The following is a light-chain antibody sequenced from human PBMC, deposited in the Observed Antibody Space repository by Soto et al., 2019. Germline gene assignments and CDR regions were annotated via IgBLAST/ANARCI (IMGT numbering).Light chain of an antibody. V-gene: IGKV3D-20*02. CDR3: QQRSDWPPIT. CDR1: QSVSSSS. Sequence: IVMTQSPATLSVSPWERVTLSCRASQSVSSSSLAWYQQKPGQAPRLLIYDASNRAAGVPYRFRGSGSGTDFTITISSVEPEDFGVYYCQQRSDWPPITFGQGTRVEIK. J-gene: IGKJ5*01. CDR2: DAS.